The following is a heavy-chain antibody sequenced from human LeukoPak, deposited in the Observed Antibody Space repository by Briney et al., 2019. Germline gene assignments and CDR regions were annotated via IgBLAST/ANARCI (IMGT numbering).Heavy chain of an antibody. D-gene: IGHD1-20*01. Sequence: GESLKISCKVSGDNFASYRIGWVRQMPGKGLEWMGIIYPGDSDTRYSPSFQGQVTISADKSISTAYLQWSSLKASDTAMYYCARPVTGTTGGIDYWGQGTLVTVSS. CDR1: GDNFASYR. CDR2: IYPGDSDT. CDR3: ARPVTGTTGGIDY. J-gene: IGHJ4*02. V-gene: IGHV5-51*01.